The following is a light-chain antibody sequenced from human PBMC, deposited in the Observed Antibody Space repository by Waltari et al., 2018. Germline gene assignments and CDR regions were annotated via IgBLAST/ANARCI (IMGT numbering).Light chain of an antibody. Sequence: DIQMTQSISSLSASVGDRVTITCQASPDITNFLNWYQQKPGKAPKLLIYDTSNLETGVPLRFSGSGSGTHFTLTITSLQPEDIATYYCQQYDHVPYTFGQGTRVEIK. CDR1: PDITNF. CDR3: QQYDHVPYT. CDR2: DTS. V-gene: IGKV1-33*01. J-gene: IGKJ2*01.